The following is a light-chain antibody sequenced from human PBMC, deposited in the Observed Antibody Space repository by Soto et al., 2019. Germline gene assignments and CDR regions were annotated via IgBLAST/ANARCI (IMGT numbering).Light chain of an antibody. CDR1: QSVSSNY. Sequence: EVVLTQSPGILSLSPGERATLSGRASQSVSSNYFAWYQQKPGQAPRLLLYRSSTRATGVPERFSGSVSGTDFTLTISRLEPEDFAVYYCQQFDGSPWTFGQGTTVEI. V-gene: IGKV3-20*01. CDR3: QQFDGSPWT. J-gene: IGKJ1*01. CDR2: RSS.